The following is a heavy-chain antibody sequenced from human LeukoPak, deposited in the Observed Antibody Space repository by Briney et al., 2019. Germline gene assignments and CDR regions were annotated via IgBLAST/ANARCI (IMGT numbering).Heavy chain of an antibody. CDR3: AARGGPGSFDAFDI. V-gene: IGHV7-4-1*02. CDR1: GHTRSSYA. Sequence: ASVKVSCKAFGHTRSSYAMTWVRQAPGQGLEWMGWINPNTGNPIYAQDFKGRFVFSLDTSVNTAYLQISSLKPEDSAVYYCAARGGPGSFDAFDIWGQGTMVTVSP. CDR2: INPNTGNP. J-gene: IGHJ3*02. D-gene: IGHD3-10*01.